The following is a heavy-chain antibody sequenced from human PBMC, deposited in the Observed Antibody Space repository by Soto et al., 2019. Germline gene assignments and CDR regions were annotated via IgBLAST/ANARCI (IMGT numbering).Heavy chain of an antibody. Sequence: PGGSLRLSCAASGFTFSSYAMSWVRQAPGKGLEWVSAISGSGGSTYYAESVKGRFTISRDNSKNTLYLQMNSLRAEDTAVYYCAKDLRYGDYGSDYWGQGTLVTVSS. CDR1: GFTFSSYA. V-gene: IGHV3-23*01. D-gene: IGHD4-17*01. J-gene: IGHJ4*02. CDR3: AKDLRYGDYGSDY. CDR2: ISGSGGST.